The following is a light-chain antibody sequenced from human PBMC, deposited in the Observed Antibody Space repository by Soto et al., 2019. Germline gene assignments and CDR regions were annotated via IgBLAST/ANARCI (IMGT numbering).Light chain of an antibody. Sequence: EIVLTQSPGTLSLSPGERATLSCRASQSVSSSYLAWYQQKPGQAPRLLIYGASSRATAIPDRFSGSGSGTDFTLTISRLEPEDFAVYYCQQYGSSPLVTFGQGTRLEMK. CDR1: QSVSSSY. CDR2: GAS. CDR3: QQYGSSPLVT. V-gene: IGKV3-20*01. J-gene: IGKJ5*01.